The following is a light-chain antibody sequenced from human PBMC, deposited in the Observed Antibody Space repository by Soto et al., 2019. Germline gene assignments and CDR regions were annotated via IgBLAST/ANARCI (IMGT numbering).Light chain of an antibody. J-gene: IGKJ4*01. CDR1: QTVRNNY. V-gene: IGKV3-20*01. Sequence: EFVLTQSPVTLSLSPGERATLSCSASQTVRNNYLAWYQQKPGQAPRLLIYDASSRATGIPDRFSGGGSGTDFTLTISRLEPEDFAVYYCQQFSSYPLTFGGGTKVDNK. CDR2: DAS. CDR3: QQFSSYPLT.